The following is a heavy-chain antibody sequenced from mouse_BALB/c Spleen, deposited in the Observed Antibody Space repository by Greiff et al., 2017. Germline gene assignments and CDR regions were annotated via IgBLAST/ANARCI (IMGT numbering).Heavy chain of an antibody. Sequence: EVKVVESGGGLVQPGGSRKLSCAASGFTFSSFGMHWVRQAPEKGLEWVAYISSGSSTIYYADTVKGRFTISRDNPKNTLFLQMTSLRSEDTAMYYCAREDYFDYWGQGTTLTVSS. J-gene: IGHJ2*01. CDR1: GFTFSSFG. V-gene: IGHV5-17*02. CDR3: AREDYFDY. CDR2: ISSGSSTI.